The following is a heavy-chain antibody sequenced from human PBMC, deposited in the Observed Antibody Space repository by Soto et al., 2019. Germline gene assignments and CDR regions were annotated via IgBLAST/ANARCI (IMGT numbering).Heavy chain of an antibody. CDR3: ARGYVGRYYDSSGYYSIDAFDI. CDR1: GFTVSSNY. J-gene: IGHJ3*02. D-gene: IGHD3-22*01. Sequence: GGSLRLSCAASGFTVSSNYMSWVRQAPGKGLEWVSVIYSGGSTYYADSVKGRFTISRHNSKNTLYLQMNSLRAEDTAVYYCARGYVGRYYDSSGYYSIDAFDIWGQGTMVTVSS. V-gene: IGHV3-53*04. CDR2: IYSGGST.